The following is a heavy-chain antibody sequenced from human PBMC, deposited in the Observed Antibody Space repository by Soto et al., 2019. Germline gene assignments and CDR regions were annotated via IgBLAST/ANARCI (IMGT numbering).Heavy chain of an antibody. Sequence: EVQLLESGGGLVQPGGSLRLSCAASGFTFSNYAMTWVRQAPGKGLEWVSAINGDGGGNGGSTYYADSVKGRFTISRDNSMNTLYLHMNILRVEDTAVYYCAKRPLTWYLGLDYWGQGALVTVSS. J-gene: IGHJ4*02. CDR2: INGDGGGNGGST. CDR3: AKRPLTWYLGLDY. V-gene: IGHV3-23*01. D-gene: IGHD3-9*01. CDR1: GFTFSNYA.